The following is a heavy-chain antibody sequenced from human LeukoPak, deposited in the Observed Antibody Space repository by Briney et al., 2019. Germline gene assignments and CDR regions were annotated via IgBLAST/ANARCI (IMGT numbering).Heavy chain of an antibody. V-gene: IGHV3-9*01. D-gene: IGHD2-15*01. CDR2: ISWNSGSI. CDR3: AKDRRGYCRGECDY. Sequence: PGGSLRLSCAASGFTFDDFAMHWVRQAPGKCLEWVSSISWNSGSINYADSVKGRFTISRDSAKNSLNLQMNSLRAEDTALYYCAKDRRGYCRGECDYWGQGTLVTVSS. J-gene: IGHJ4*02. CDR1: GFTFDDFA.